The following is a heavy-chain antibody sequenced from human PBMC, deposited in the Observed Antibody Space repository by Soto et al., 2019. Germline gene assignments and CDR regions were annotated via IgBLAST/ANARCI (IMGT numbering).Heavy chain of an antibody. D-gene: IGHD6-13*01. Sequence: SETLSLTCTVSGGSISSGDYYWSWIRQPPGKGLEWIGYIYYSGSTYYNPPLKSRVTISVDTSKNQFSLKLSSVTAADTAVYYCASDGIAAAGTGKTFNYWGQGTLVTSPQ. V-gene: IGHV4-30-4*01. J-gene: IGHJ4*02. CDR2: IYYSGST. CDR3: ASDGIAAAGTGKTFNY. CDR1: GGSISSGDYY.